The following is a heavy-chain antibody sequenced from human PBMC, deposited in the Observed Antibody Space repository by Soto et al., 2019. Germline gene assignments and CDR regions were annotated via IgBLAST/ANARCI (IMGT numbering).Heavy chain of an antibody. CDR1: GFTFSNSW. CDR2: IKEDGSEK. V-gene: IGHV3-7*03. CDR3: TRKRFGMDV. Sequence: GGSLRLSCAASGFTFSNSWMSWVRQAPGKGLEWVANIKEDGSEKDYVDPVKGRFTITRDNAENSLYLQMNNLRAEDTAVYLCTRKRFGMDVWGQGTTVTVYS. J-gene: IGHJ6*02.